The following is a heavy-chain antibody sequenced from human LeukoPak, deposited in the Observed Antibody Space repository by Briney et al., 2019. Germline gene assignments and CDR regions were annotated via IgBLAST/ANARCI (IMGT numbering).Heavy chain of an antibody. D-gene: IGHD6-19*01. CDR2: ISFDGNKK. J-gene: IGHJ4*02. Sequence: GGSLTLSCAASGFSFSNYAMHWVRQAPGKGLEWVAVISFDGNKKYYADSVKGRFTISRDNSKNTLYLQMNSLRAEDTAVYYCARHLYFSGWLFFDYWGQGTLVTVSS. CDR1: GFSFSNYA. CDR3: ARHLYFSGWLFFDY. V-gene: IGHV3-30*04.